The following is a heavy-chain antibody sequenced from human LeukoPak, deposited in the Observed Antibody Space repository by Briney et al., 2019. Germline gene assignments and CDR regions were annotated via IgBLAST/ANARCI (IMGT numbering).Heavy chain of an antibody. Sequence: PGGSLRLSCTASGFTFSSYAMSWVRQAPGKGLEWVSAISGSGGSTYYADSVKGRFTISRDNSKNTLYLQMNSLRAEDTAVYYCAKTGSPVVVVVTAIGYWGQGTLVTVSS. CDR1: GFTFSSYA. D-gene: IGHD2-21*02. CDR3: AKTGSPVVVVVTAIGY. J-gene: IGHJ4*02. V-gene: IGHV3-23*01. CDR2: ISGSGGST.